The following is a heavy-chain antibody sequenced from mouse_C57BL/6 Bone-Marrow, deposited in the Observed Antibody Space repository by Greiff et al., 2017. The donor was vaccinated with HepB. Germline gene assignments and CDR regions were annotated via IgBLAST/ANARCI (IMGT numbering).Heavy chain of an antibody. J-gene: IGHJ3*01. CDR2: IDPSDSYT. D-gene: IGHD1-1*01. CDR3: ARYYGSGGFAY. Sequence: VQLQQSGAELVKPGASVKLSCKASGYTFTSYWMQWVKQRPGQGLEWIGEIDPSDSYTNYNQKLKGKATLTVDTSSSTAYMQLSSLTSEDSAVYYCARYYGSGGFAYWGQGTLVTVSA. CDR1: GYTFTSYW. V-gene: IGHV1-50*01.